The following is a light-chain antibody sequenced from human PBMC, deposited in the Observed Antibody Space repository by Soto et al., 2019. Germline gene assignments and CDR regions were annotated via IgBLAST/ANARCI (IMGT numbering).Light chain of an antibody. CDR3: QQYHNWPLT. V-gene: IGKV3-15*01. J-gene: IGKJ4*01. Sequence: EILMTQSPATLSVSPGVRATLSCRASQSVSSKLAWYQQKPGQAPRLLIYGASTRTTGIPARFSGSGSGTEFTLTISSLQSEDFAVYYCQQYHNWPLTFGGGTPVEL. CDR1: QSVSSK. CDR2: GAS.